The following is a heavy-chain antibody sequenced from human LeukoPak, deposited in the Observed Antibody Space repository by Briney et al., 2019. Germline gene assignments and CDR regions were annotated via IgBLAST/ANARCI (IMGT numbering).Heavy chain of an antibody. V-gene: IGHV3-7*01. CDR3: ARTSTVTADYYFDY. J-gene: IGHJ4*02. CDR1: GFTFSSYW. CDR2: IKQDGSEK. D-gene: IGHD2-2*01. Sequence: GGSLRLSCAPSGFTFSSYWMSWVRQAPGKGLEWVANIKQDGSEKYYVDSVKGRFTISRDNAKNSLYLQMNSLRDEDTAVYYCARTSTVTADYYFDYWGQGTLVTVSS.